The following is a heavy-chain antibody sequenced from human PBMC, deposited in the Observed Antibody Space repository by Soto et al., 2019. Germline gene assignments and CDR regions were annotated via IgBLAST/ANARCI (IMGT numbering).Heavy chain of an antibody. CDR1: GYIFTSYA. D-gene: IGHD2-2*01. CDR2: INPGNDNT. V-gene: IGHV1-3*01. Sequence: QVQLVQSGAEVKKPGASVKVSCKASGYIFTSYAMHWVRQAPGQRLEWMGWINPGNDNTKYSQKFQGRVTITRDTSASTVYMELRNLRSEDTAVYYCARSPYQLTYNWCDPWGQGTLVTVSS. J-gene: IGHJ5*02. CDR3: ARSPYQLTYNWCDP.